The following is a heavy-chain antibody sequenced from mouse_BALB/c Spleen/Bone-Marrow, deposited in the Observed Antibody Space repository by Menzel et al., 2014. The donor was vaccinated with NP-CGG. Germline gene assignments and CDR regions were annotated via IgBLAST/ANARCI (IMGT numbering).Heavy chain of an antibody. Sequence: EVQLQQSGPELVKPGASVKMSCKASGYTFTSYTLHWVKQKPGQGLEWIGCINPYNDGTNYNEKFKGKATLTSDKFSSAPCMELSNEAAEDYGVNYCARGGGHYFDYWGQGTTLTVSS. V-gene: IGHV1-14*01. CDR3: ARGGGHYFDY. CDR2: INPYNDGT. CDR1: GYTFTSYT. J-gene: IGHJ2*01.